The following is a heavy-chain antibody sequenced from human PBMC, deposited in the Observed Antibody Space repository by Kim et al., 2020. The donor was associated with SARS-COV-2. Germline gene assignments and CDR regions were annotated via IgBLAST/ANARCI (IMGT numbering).Heavy chain of an antibody. J-gene: IGHJ6*02. V-gene: IGHV3-48*02. CDR1: GFTFSSYS. CDR2: ISSSSSTI. D-gene: IGHD2-2*01. Sequence: GGSLRLSCAASGFTFSSYSMNWVRQAPGKGLEWVSYISSSSSTIYYADSVKGRFTISRDNAKNSLYLQMNSLRDEDTAVYYCARVDVVVVVPRYYYGMDVWGQGTTVTVSS. CDR3: ARVDVVVVVPRYYYGMDV.